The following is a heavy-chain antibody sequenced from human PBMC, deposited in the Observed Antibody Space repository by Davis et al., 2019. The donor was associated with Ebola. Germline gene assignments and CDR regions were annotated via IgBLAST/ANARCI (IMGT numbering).Heavy chain of an antibody. J-gene: IGHJ4*02. CDR2: IKSKTDGGTT. V-gene: IGHV3-15*01. CDR3: TTDSGYAGSVDY. D-gene: IGHD5-12*01. CDR1: GFTFSNAW. Sequence: GESLKISCAASGFTFSNAWMSWVRQAPGKGLEWVGRIKSKTDGGTTDYAAPVKGRFTISRDDSKNTLYLQMNSLKTEDTAVYYCTTDSGYAGSVDYWGQGTLVTVSS.